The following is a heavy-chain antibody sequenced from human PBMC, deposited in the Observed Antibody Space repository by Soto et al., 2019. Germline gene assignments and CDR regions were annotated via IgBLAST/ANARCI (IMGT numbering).Heavy chain of an antibody. J-gene: IGHJ4*02. Sequence: QVQLVQSGPEAKKPGSSLKVSCETSGGTSTIYTITWVRQAPGQGLEWMGRIVPTLRITNYAQEFQGRFTITADTATNTAHTVLSSLTPGDTAVYYCATEKYGAGRVGVSFWGQGTPVTVSS. D-gene: IGHD1-26*01. CDR3: ATEKYGAGRVGVSF. CDR1: GGTSTIYT. CDR2: IVPTLRIT. V-gene: IGHV1-69*08.